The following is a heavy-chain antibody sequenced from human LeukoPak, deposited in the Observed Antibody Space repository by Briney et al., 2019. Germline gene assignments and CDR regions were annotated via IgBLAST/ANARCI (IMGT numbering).Heavy chain of an antibody. CDR3: ARDLGYCSGGSCYSSGLFDY. V-gene: IGHV1-18*04. CDR1: GYTFTSYG. D-gene: IGHD2-15*01. Sequence: ASVKVSCKAPGYTFTSYGISWVRQAPGQGLEWMGWISAYNGNTNYAQKLQGRVTMTTDTSTSTAYMELRSLRSDDTAVYYCARDLGYCSGGSCYSSGLFDYWGQGTLVTVSS. CDR2: ISAYNGNT. J-gene: IGHJ4*02.